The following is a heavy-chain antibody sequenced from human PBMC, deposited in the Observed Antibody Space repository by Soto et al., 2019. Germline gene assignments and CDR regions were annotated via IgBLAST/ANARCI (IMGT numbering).Heavy chain of an antibody. J-gene: IGHJ4*02. CDR2: IWYDGSNK. CDR3: ARDPATVTTGDY. CDR1: GFTFSSYG. Sequence: ESGGGVVQPGRSLRLSCAVSGFTFSSYGMHWVRQAPGKGLEWVAVIWYDGSNKYYADSVKGRFTISRDNSKNTLYLQMNSLRAEDTAVYYCARDPATVTTGDYWGQGTLVTVSS. V-gene: IGHV3-33*01. D-gene: IGHD4-17*01.